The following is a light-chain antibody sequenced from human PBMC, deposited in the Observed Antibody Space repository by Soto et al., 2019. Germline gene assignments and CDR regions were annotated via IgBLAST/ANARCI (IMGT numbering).Light chain of an antibody. CDR3: QQYGTSPYT. CDR1: QSVSSSY. CDR2: GAS. Sequence: EIVLTQSPGTLSLSPGERVTLSCRASQSVSSSYLAWYQQKPGQAPRLLIYGASSSATGIPDRVSGSGSGTDFTLTISSLGPEDDAVYYCQQYGTSPYTFGQGTKLEI. V-gene: IGKV3-20*01. J-gene: IGKJ2*01.